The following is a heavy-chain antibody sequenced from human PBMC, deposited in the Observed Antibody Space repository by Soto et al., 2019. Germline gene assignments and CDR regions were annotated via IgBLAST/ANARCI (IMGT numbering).Heavy chain of an antibody. V-gene: IGHV4-59*01. CDR2: IYYSGST. Sequence: PSETLSLTCTVSGGSISSYYWSWIRQPPGKGLEWIGYIYYSGSTNYNPSLKSRVTISVDTSKNQFSLKLSSVTAADTAVYYCARVRSSGWYVSYYFDYWGQGTLVTVSS. CDR3: ARVRSSGWYVSYYFDY. J-gene: IGHJ4*02. D-gene: IGHD6-19*01. CDR1: GGSISSYY.